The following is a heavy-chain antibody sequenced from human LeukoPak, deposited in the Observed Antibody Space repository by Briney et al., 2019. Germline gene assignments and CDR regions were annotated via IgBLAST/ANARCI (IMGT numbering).Heavy chain of an antibody. CDR3: ARADCSGGSCYAFDI. J-gene: IGHJ3*02. CDR2: IYYSETT. CDR1: GGSVSSGSYY. D-gene: IGHD2-15*01. V-gene: IGHV4-61*01. Sequence: SETLSLTCSVSGGSVSSGSYYWSWIRQPPGKGLEWIGNIYYSETTKYKPSLKSRVTISVDTSKNQFSLKLSSVTAADTAVYYCARADCSGGSCYAFDIWGQGTMVTVSS.